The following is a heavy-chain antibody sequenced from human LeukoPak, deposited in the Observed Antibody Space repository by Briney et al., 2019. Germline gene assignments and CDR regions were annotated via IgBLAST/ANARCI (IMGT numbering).Heavy chain of an antibody. Sequence: GGSLRLSCAASGFTFSSNGMSWVRQAPGKGLEWVSAISGSGGSTYYADSVKGRFTISRDNAKNSLYLQMNSLRAEDTAVYYCARAGGGDWGQGTLVTVSS. J-gene: IGHJ4*02. CDR1: GFTFSSNG. V-gene: IGHV3-23*01. CDR3: ARAGGGD. CDR2: ISGSGGST. D-gene: IGHD3-16*01.